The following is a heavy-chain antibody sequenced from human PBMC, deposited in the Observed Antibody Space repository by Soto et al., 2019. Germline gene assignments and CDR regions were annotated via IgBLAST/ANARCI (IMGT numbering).Heavy chain of an antibody. D-gene: IGHD5-12*01. CDR2: ISARGGRS. Sequence: EVQLLESGGGLVQPGGSLRLACAASGFSFSSYAMVWVRQAPGKGLEWVSVISARGGRSYFADSVKGRFTISRDNAMNVLSLEMNSLRADDTATYFCAKGSIEYRASVDHWGQGTPVLVSS. J-gene: IGHJ4*02. CDR1: GFSFSSYA. CDR3: AKGSIEYRASVDH. V-gene: IGHV3-23*01.